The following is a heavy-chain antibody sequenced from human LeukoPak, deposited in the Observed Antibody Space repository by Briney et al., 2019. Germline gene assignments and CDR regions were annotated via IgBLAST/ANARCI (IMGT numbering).Heavy chain of an antibody. D-gene: IGHD2-2*01. J-gene: IGHJ6*04. Sequence: SVNVSCKASEGTFSSYAISWVRQAPGQGLEGMGGIIPIFGTANYAQKFQGRVTITADESTSTAYMELSSLRSEDTAVYYCASTVVPAATVGDYYYYYGMAVWGKGTTVTVSS. CDR1: EGTFSSYA. CDR2: IIPIFGTA. CDR3: ASTVVPAATVGDYYYYYGMAV. V-gene: IGHV1-69*13.